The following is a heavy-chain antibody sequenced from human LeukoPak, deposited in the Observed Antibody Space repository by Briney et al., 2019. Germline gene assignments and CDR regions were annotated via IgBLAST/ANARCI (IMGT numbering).Heavy chain of an antibody. CDR1: GGSISTSNYY. CDR3: ARDAYCYDSSGYSPFDY. CDR2: IFYSGST. D-gene: IGHD3-22*01. J-gene: IGHJ4*02. Sequence: SETLSLTCTVSGGSISTSNYYWGWIRQPPGKGLEWIGNIFYSGSTYYSPSLKSRVTISLDTSRNQFSLKLSSVTAADTAVYYCARDAYCYDSSGYSPFDYWGQGTLVTVSS. V-gene: IGHV4-39*07.